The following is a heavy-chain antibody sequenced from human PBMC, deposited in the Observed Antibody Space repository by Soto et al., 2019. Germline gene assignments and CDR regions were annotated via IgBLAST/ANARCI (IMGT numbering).Heavy chain of an antibody. J-gene: IGHJ6*02. CDR2: ISSSSSYI. D-gene: IGHD3-3*01. CDR1: GITFSSYN. V-gene: IGHV3-21*01. Sequence: PGGTMRGSCAPSGITFSSYNMKWVRQAPGQRLEWVSSISSSSSYIYYAESVMGRFTISIDNAKNSLYLQMNSLRAEDTAVYYCARDEYDYCCSGYYNMDDWGQGTTVTVSS. CDR3: ARDEYDYCCSGYYNMDD.